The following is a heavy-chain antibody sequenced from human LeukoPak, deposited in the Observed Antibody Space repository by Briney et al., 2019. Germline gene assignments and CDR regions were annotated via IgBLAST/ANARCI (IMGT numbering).Heavy chain of an antibody. CDR1: GGTFSRYA. D-gene: IGHD4-17*01. V-gene: IGHV1-69*05. Sequence: GATVKVSCKASGGTFSRYAISWVRQAPGQGLEWMGGIIPIFGTANHEQNFQGRVTITTDESTSTAYMELSSLRSEDTAVYYCARASTNGEFDYWGQGTLVTVSS. CDR3: ARASTNGEFDY. CDR2: IIPIFGTA. J-gene: IGHJ4*02.